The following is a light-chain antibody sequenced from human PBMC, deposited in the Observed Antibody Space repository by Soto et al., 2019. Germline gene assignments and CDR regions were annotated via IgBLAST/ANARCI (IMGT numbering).Light chain of an antibody. V-gene: IGLV2-14*01. CDR2: DVS. J-gene: IGLJ2*01. Sequence: QSVLTQPASVSGSPGQSMTISCTGTSTDVGGYNYVSWYQQHPGKAPKLMIYDVSNRPSGVSNRFSGSKSGNTASLTISGLQAEDEADYYCSSYTSSSTLVVFGGGTKLTVL. CDR1: STDVGGYNY. CDR3: SSYTSSSTLVV.